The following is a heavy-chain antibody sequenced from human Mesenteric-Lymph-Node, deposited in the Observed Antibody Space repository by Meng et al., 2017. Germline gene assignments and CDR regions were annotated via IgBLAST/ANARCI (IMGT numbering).Heavy chain of an antibody. CDR3: ARDQRGKYGSGSIFDY. CDR2: IYTSGST. V-gene: IGHV4-4*07. J-gene: IGHJ4*02. D-gene: IGHD3-10*01. Sequence: SETLSPICTVPGGSISSYYWSWIRQPAGKGLEWIGRIYTSGSTNYNPSLKSRVTISVDTSKNQFSLMLSSVTAADTAVYYCARDQRGKYGSGSIFDYWGQGTLVTVSS. CDR1: GGSISSYY.